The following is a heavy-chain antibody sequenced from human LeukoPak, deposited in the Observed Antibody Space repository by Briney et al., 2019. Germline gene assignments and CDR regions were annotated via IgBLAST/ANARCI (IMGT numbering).Heavy chain of an antibody. J-gene: IGHJ4*02. CDR3: VKGYCSSISCSLIDY. CDR1: VVTPCTAG. CDR2: ISSNGGST. V-gene: IGHV3-64D*06. Sequence: GGSLRLSCSPSVVTPCTAGVHCGRRAPGKGVEYVSGISSNGGSTNYADSVKGRFTMSRDNSKNTLHLQMSSLRAEDTAVYYCVKGYCSSISCSLIDYGGQGTLVTVSS. D-gene: IGHD2-2*01.